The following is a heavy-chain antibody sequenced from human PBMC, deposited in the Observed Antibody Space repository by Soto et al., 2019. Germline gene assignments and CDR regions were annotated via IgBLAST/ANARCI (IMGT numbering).Heavy chain of an antibody. CDR2: ISYTGRT. J-gene: IGHJ4*02. Sequence: SETLSLTCTVSGGSISAGDYYWNWLRQPPGKGLDWIGYISYTGRTYYNPSLKSRVTISADTSRNQFSLKLSSVIAADTAVYYCARADPDASVGYWGQGTLVTVSS. CDR3: ARADPDASVGY. V-gene: IGHV4-61*08. CDR1: GGSISAGDYY. D-gene: IGHD3-16*01.